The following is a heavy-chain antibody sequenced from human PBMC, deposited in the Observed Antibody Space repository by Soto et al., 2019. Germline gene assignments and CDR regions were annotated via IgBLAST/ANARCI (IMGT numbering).Heavy chain of an antibody. CDR1: GLTFSSYA. D-gene: IGHD3-10*01. CDR2: MSGGGETT. V-gene: IGHV3-23*01. J-gene: IGHJ4*02. Sequence: LRLSCAASGLTFSSYAMTWVRQAPGKGLEWVSAMSGGGETTYYADSVKGRFTISRDNSRNTLYLHMNSLRVEDSALYYCARGSTDSYPGSRIFDFWGRGTLVTAPQ. CDR3: ARGSTDSYPGSRIFDF.